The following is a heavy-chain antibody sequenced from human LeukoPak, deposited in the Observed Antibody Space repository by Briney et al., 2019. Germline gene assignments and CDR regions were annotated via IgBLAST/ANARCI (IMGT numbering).Heavy chain of an antibody. CDR2: ISAYNGNT. Sequence: ASVKDSCKASVYTFTSYGICWVRQAPGQGREWMGWISAYNGNTNYAQKLQGRVTMTTDTPTSTPYMELRSRRANDTAVDYCAIYLSDYYDSSGLIDDYSGQGTLLTVSS. CDR1: VYTFTSYG. V-gene: IGHV1-18*01. CDR3: AIYLSDYYDSSGLIDDY. J-gene: IGHJ4*02. D-gene: IGHD3-22*01.